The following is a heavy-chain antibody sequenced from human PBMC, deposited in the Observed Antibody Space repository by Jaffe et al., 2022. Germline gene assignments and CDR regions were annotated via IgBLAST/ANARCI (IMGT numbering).Heavy chain of an antibody. V-gene: IGHV3-7*05. D-gene: IGHD3-10*01. J-gene: IGHJ3*02. CDR2: IKQDGSEK. CDR3: ARGWDYYGSGRTPSDAFDI. CDR1: GFTFSSYW. Sequence: EVQLVESGGGLVQPGGSLRLSCAASGFTFSSYWMSWVRQAPGKGLEWVANIKQDGSEKYYVDSVKGRFTISRDNAKNSLYLQMNSLRAEDTAVYYCARGWDYYGSGRTPSDAFDIWGQGTMVTVSS.